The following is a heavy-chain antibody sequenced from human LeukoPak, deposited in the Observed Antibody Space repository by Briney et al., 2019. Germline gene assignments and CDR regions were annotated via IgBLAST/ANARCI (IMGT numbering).Heavy chain of an antibody. CDR1: GFTFRSFW. V-gene: IGHV3-74*01. CDR2: INNDGTDT. D-gene: IGHD5-12*01. Sequence: PGGSLRLSCAASGFTFRSFWIHWVRQAPGTGLVWVGRINNDGTDTIYADSVKGRFTVSRDNAKNTLYLQMNSLRVEDTAGYFCARGGFSHGFDVWGQGTVVTVSS. J-gene: IGHJ3*01. CDR3: ARGGFSHGFDV.